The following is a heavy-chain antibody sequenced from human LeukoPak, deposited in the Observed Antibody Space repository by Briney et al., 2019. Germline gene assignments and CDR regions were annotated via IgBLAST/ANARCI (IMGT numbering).Heavy chain of an antibody. CDR3: ARGRYLTTSGGAAAGFLDY. D-gene: IGHD6-13*01. CDR1: GGSISSYY. CDR2: IYYSGST. V-gene: IGHV4-59*12. J-gene: IGHJ4*02. Sequence: KPSETLSLTCTVSGGSISSYYWSWIRQPPGKGLEWIGYIYYSGSTNYNPSLKSRVTISVDTSKNQFSLKLSSVTAADTAVYYCARGRYLTTSGGAAAGFLDYWGQGSLVTVST.